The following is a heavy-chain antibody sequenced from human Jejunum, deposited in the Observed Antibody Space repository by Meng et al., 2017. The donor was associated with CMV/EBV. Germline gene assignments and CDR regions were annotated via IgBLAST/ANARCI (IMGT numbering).Heavy chain of an antibody. D-gene: IGHD3-3*01. CDR2: IIPILGVA. V-gene: IGHV1-69*10. Sequence: TAYYIHWVRQAPGQGLEWLGGIIPILGVANYAQKFQGRITITADKSTSTAFMELSSLRSEDTAVYYCASGTIFGVVTPYYYGVDVWGQGTTGTVSS. CDR3: ASGTIFGVVTPYYYGVDV. CDR1: TAYY. J-gene: IGHJ6*02.